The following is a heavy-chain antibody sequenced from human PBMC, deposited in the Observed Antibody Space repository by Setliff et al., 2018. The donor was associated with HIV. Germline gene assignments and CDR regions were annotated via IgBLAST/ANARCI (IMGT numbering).Heavy chain of an antibody. J-gene: IGHJ4*02. V-gene: IGHV4-61*08. Sequence: PSETLSLTCTVSGGSISSGGYYWTWIRQHPGKGLEGTGHIFYTGTTNYNTSPKSRVTMSIDTSKSQFSLRLSSVTAADPALYYCARHLESSGLHGRVFDLWGPGSLVTVSS. D-gene: IGHD6-19*01. CDR2: IFYTGTT. CDR1: GGSISSGGYY. CDR3: ARHLESSGLHGRVFDL.